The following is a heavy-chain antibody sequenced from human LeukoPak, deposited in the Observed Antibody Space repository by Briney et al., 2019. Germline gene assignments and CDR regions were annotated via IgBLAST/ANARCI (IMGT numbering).Heavy chain of an antibody. CDR3: ARVGSSGSWFTYYFDS. Sequence: GASVTVSCKASGYTFTGYYMHWLRQAPGQGLEWMGWINPNSGGTNFAQKFQGRVIMTRDTSISTAYMEVSRLRSDDTAMYYCARVGSSGSWFTYYFDSWGQGTLVTVSS. CDR1: GYTFTGYY. CDR2: INPNSGGT. V-gene: IGHV1-2*02. J-gene: IGHJ4*02. D-gene: IGHD6-13*01.